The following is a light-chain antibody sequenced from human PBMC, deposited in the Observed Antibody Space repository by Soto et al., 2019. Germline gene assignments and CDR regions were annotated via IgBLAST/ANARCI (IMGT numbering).Light chain of an antibody. J-gene: IGKJ1*01. V-gene: IGKV3-20*01. CDR3: QHYGSSWT. CDR1: QSISSSY. Sequence: EIVLTQSPGTLSLSPGERATLSCRASQSISSSYLAWYQQKPGQTPRLLIYDASSRATGIPDRFSGSGSGTDFTLTISRLEPEDFAVYYCQHYGSSWTFGQGTTVEIK. CDR2: DAS.